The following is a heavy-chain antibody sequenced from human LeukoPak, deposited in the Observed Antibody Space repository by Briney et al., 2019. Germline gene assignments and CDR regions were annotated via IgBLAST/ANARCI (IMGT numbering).Heavy chain of an antibody. CDR3: ARRARDGYNSRIFDY. J-gene: IGHJ4*02. Sequence: GESLKISCKGSGYSFTSYWIGWVRQMPGKGLEWMGIIYPGDSDTRYSPSFQGQVTISADKSISTAYLQWSSLKATDTAMYYCARRARDGYNSRIFDYWGQGTLVTVSS. D-gene: IGHD5-24*01. V-gene: IGHV5-51*01. CDR1: GYSFTSYW. CDR2: IYPGDSDT.